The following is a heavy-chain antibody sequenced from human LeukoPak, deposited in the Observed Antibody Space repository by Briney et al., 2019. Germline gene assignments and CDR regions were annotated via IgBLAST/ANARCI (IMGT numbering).Heavy chain of an antibody. J-gene: IGHJ6*02. D-gene: IGHD5-24*01. V-gene: IGHV3-66*01. Sequence: QPGGSLRLSCVASGFTGSSNYMSWVRQAPGKGLEWVSIISGGGNRYYADSVKDRFTISRDNSKSTLYLQMKSLRAEDTAVYYCGSRDKGCYYGLDVWGQGTTVTASS. CDR1: GFTGSSNY. CDR2: ISGGGNR. CDR3: GSRDKGCYYGLDV.